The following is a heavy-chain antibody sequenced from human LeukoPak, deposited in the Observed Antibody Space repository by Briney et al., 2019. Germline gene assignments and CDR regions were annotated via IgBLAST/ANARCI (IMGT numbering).Heavy chain of an antibody. D-gene: IGHD3-16*01. CDR2: IYYSGST. CDR3: ARPLTGGDAFDI. Sequence: SETLSLTCTVSGYSISSGYYWGWIRQPPGRGLEWIGSIYYSGSTYYNPSLKSRVTISVDTSKNQFSLKLSSVTAADTAVYYCARPLTGGDAFDIWGQGTMVTVSS. V-gene: IGHV4-38-2*02. J-gene: IGHJ3*02. CDR1: GYSISSGYY.